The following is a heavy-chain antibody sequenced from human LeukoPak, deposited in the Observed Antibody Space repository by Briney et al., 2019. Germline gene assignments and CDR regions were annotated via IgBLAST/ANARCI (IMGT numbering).Heavy chain of an antibody. J-gene: IGHJ4*02. Sequence: PSETLSLTCAVYGGSFSGYYWSWIRQPPGKGLEWIGEINHSGSTNYNPSLKSRVTISVDTSKNQFSLKLSSVTAADTAVYYCARDKVEGYDILTGYYNPYYFDYWGQGTLVTVSS. CDR2: INHSGST. D-gene: IGHD3-9*01. CDR3: ARDKVEGYDILTGYYNPYYFDY. V-gene: IGHV4-34*01. CDR1: GGSFSGYY.